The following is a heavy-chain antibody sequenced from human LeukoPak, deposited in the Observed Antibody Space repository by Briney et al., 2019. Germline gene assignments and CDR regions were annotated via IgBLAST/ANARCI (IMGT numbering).Heavy chain of an antibody. Sequence: PSETLSLTCAVYGGSFSGYYWNWIRQPPGKGLEWIGEINHSGSTNYNPSLKSRVTISVDTSKNQFSLKLSSVTAADTAVYYCARGPYCSSTSCYEAYYYFDYWGQGTLVTVSS. CDR3: ARGPYCSSTSCYEAYYYFDY. J-gene: IGHJ4*02. V-gene: IGHV4-34*01. D-gene: IGHD2-2*01. CDR2: INHSGST. CDR1: GGSFSGYY.